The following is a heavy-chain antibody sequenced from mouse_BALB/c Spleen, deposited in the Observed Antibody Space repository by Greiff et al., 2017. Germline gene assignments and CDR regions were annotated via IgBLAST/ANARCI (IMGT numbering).Heavy chain of an antibody. D-gene: IGHD1-1*01. CDR2: SRNKANDYTT. CDR1: GFTFSDFY. V-gene: IGHV7-1*02. J-gene: IGHJ2*01. CDR3: ARDYYGSGYFDY. Sequence: EVKVVESGGGLVQPGGSLRLSCATSGFTFSDFYMEWVRQPPGKRLEWIAASRNKANDYTTEYSASVKGRFIVSRDTSQSILYLQMNALRAEDTAIYYCARDYYGSGYFDYWGQGTTLTVSS.